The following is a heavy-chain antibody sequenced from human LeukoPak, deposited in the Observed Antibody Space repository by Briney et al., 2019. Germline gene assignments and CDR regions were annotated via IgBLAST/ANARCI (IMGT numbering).Heavy chain of an antibody. CDR3: AGLYRRLLFDY. CDR1: GGSISSHY. Sequence: PSETLSLTCTVSGGSISSHYWSWIRQPPGKGLEWIGYIYYSGSTNYNPSLKSRVTISVDTSKDQFSLKLSSVTAADTAVYYCAGLYRRLLFDYWGQGTLVTVSS. J-gene: IGHJ4*02. V-gene: IGHV4-59*11. CDR2: IYYSGST. D-gene: IGHD2-21*02.